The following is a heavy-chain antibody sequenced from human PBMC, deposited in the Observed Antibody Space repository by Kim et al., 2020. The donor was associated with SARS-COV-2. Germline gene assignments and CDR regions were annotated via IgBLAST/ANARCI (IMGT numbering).Heavy chain of an antibody. CDR1: GFTFSSYA. Sequence: GGSLRLSCAASGFTFSSYAMTWVRQAPGKGLEWVSFMNSGDSFTSYVYSVKGRFIISRDNSKNTLYLQMNSRSAEDTAVYYCAERDVAGATDGPFLIDSWGQETLVTVSS. J-gene: IGHJ5*01. D-gene: IGHD1-26*01. CDR3: AERDVAGATDGPFLIDS. CDR2: MNSGDSFT. V-gene: IGHV3-23*03.